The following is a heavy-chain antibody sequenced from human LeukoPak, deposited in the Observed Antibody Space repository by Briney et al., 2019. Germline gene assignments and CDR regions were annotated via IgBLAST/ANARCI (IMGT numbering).Heavy chain of an antibody. CDR1: GFTFSSYA. Sequence: QPGRSLRLSCAASGFTFSSYAMHWVRQAPGKGLEWVAVIWYDGSNKYYADSVKGRFTISRDNSKNTLYLQMNSLRAEDTAVYYCARDGVTAMAIDYWGQGTLVTVSS. CDR2: IWYDGSNK. D-gene: IGHD5-18*01. V-gene: IGHV3-33*08. CDR3: ARDGVTAMAIDY. J-gene: IGHJ4*02.